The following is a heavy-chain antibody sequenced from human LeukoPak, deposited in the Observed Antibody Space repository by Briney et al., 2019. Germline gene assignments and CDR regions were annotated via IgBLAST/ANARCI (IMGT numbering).Heavy chain of an antibody. V-gene: IGHV3-21*01. CDR3: ARDIAVAAFDI. CDR1: GFTFSSYS. D-gene: IGHD6-19*01. Sequence: GGSLRLSCAASGFTFSSYSMNWVRQAPGKGLEWVSSISSSSSYIYYADSVKGRFTISRDNAKNSLYLQMDSLRAEDTAVYYCARDIAVAAFDIWGQGTMVTVSS. CDR2: ISSSSSYI. J-gene: IGHJ3*02.